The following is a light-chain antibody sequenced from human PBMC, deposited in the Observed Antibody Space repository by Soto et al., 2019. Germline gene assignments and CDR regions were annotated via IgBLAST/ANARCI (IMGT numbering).Light chain of an antibody. CDR3: GSHAGNSNLV. J-gene: IGLJ3*02. Sequence: QSALTQPPSASGSPGQSVTISCTGTSTDFGAYNYVSWYQQHPGKAPKLMIYEVTKRPSGVPDRFSGSKSGNTAALTVSGLQTEDEADYYCGSHAGNSNLVFGGGTKLTVL. CDR2: EVT. V-gene: IGLV2-8*01. CDR1: STDFGAYNY.